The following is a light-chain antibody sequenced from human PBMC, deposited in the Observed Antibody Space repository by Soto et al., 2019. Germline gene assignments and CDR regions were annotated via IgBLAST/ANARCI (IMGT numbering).Light chain of an antibody. V-gene: IGLV2-8*01. J-gene: IGLJ2*01. CDR2: EVT. CDR3: SSYAGSNNVI. CDR1: SSDVGAFNY. Sequence: QSAQTQPPSASGSPGQSVTISCAGTSSDVGAFNYVSWYQQLPGKAPKLMIYEVTKRPSGVPDRFSGSKSGNTASLTVSGLQAEDEADYYCSSYAGSNNVIFGGGTKLTVL.